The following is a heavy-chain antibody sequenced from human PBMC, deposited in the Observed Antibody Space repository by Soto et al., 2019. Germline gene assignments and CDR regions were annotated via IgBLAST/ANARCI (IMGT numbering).Heavy chain of an antibody. CDR3: AREYYDGSGYFDY. V-gene: IGHV3-66*01. Sequence: GGSLRLSCAASGFTVSSNSMSWVRQAPGKGLEWVLVSYSGGGTYYAESVKGRFTISRDNPNKTFYLQMNSLRAEDTAVYYCAREYYDGSGYFDYWGQGTLVTVSS. CDR1: GFTVSSNS. J-gene: IGHJ4*02. CDR2: SYSGGGT. D-gene: IGHD3-22*01.